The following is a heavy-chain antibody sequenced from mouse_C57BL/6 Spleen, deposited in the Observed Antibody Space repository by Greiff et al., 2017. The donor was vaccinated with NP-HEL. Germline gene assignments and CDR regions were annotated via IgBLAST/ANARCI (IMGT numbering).Heavy chain of an antibody. D-gene: IGHD1-1*01. V-gene: IGHV2-6*01. CDR3: ATLYYGSREGGWFAY. Sequence: VQLQQSGPGLVAPSHSLSLTCTASGFSLTSYGVDWVRQSPGKGLEWLGVIWGVGSTTYNSALNSRLSIRKDNSKRQVFLKMNRLQADDTAMYYCATLYYGSREGGWFAYWGQGTLVTVSA. J-gene: IGHJ3*01. CDR1: GFSLTSYG. CDR2: IWGVGST.